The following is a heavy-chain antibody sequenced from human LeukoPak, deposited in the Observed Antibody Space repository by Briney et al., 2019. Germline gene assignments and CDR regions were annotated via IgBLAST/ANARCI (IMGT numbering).Heavy chain of an antibody. CDR1: GGSISSYY. CDR3: ARGQLVFDY. V-gene: IGHV4-4*07. Sequence: SETLSLTCTVSGGSISSYYWNWIRQPAGKGLEWIGRMDTSGSTNYNPSLKSRVTISVDRSKNQFSLKLSSVTAADTAVYYCARGQLVFDYWGRGTLVTVSS. CDR2: MDTSGST. D-gene: IGHD6-13*01. J-gene: IGHJ4*02.